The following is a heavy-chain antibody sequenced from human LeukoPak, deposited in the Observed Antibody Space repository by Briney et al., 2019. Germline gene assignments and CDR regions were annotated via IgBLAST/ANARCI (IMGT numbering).Heavy chain of an antibody. CDR3: ASMQKRKYYYYYYMDV. V-gene: IGHV1-18*01. Sequence: VASVKVSCKASGYTFISYGISWVRQAPGQGLEWMGWISGYNGNTKYAQKLQGRVTMTTDTSASTAYMELGSLRSDDTAVYYCASMQKRKYYYYYYMDVWGKGTTVTVSS. D-gene: IGHD2-2*01. J-gene: IGHJ6*03. CDR2: ISGYNGNT. CDR1: GYTFISYG.